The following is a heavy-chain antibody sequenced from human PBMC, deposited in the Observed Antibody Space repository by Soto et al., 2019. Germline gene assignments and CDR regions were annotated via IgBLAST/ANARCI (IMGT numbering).Heavy chain of an antibody. Sequence: LSETLSLTCTVSGGSISSGGYYWSWIRQHPGKGLEWIGYIYYSGSTYYNPSLKSRVTISVDTSKNQFSLKLSSVTAADTAVYYCARVIGQYCSGGSCFFDYWGQGTLVTVSS. CDR1: GGSISSGGYY. CDR2: IYYSGST. V-gene: IGHV4-31*03. J-gene: IGHJ4*02. D-gene: IGHD2-15*01. CDR3: ARVIGQYCSGGSCFFDY.